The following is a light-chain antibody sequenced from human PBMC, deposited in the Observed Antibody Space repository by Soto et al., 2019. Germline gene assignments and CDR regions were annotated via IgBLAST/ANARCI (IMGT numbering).Light chain of an antibody. CDR3: QQYNSYPYT. CDR2: DAS. Sequence: DIQMTQSPSTLSASVGDRVTITCRASQSISSWLAWYQQKPGKAPKLLIYDASSLESGVPSRFSGSGSGTEFSLTISSLQPHDFATYSCQQYNSYPYTFGQGTKLEIK. V-gene: IGKV1-5*01. J-gene: IGKJ2*01. CDR1: QSISSW.